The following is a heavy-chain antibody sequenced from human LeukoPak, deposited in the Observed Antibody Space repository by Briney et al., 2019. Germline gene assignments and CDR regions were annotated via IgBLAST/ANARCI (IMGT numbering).Heavy chain of an antibody. CDR3: ARGYYGSGNRFDY. J-gene: IGHJ4*02. V-gene: IGHV1-2*02. CDR2: INPSSGGT. Sequence: GASLKVSCKASGYTFTNYLIHWVRQAPGQGPEWMGWINPSSGGTNYAQKFQGRVTMTRDTSISTAYMELSSLTSGDTAAYYCARGYYGSGNRFDYWGQGTLVTVFS. CDR1: GYTFTNYL. D-gene: IGHD3-10*01.